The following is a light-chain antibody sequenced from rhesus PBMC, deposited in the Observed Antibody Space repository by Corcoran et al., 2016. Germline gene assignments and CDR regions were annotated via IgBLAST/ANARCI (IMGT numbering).Light chain of an antibody. V-gene: IGKV1-69*01. CDR3: QQQDNSPLT. J-gene: IGKJ4*01. CDR2: GAS. CDR1: QDISKW. Sequence: DIQMTQSPSSLSASVGDRVTITCRASQDISKWLAWYQQKPGKSTKLLIFGASNLATGVPSRLSGSGSGTDLTLSIRSLQPEDVATYYCQQQDNSPLTFGGGTKVEIK.